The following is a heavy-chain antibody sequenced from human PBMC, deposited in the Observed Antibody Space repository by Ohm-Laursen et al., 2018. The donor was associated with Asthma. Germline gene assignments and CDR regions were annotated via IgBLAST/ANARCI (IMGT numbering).Heavy chain of an antibody. CDR2: IYYSGGT. V-gene: IGHV4-31*03. CDR1: GDSISSGDHY. Sequence: TLSLTCSVPGDSISSGDHYWSWIRQHPEKGLEWIGYIYYSGGTYYNPSLRSRVTMLVDTSTNQFSLNLSSVSAADTAMYYCARATYYHESTGYYFFDYWGQGTLVTVSS. J-gene: IGHJ4*02. D-gene: IGHD3-22*01. CDR3: ARATYYHESTGYYFFDY.